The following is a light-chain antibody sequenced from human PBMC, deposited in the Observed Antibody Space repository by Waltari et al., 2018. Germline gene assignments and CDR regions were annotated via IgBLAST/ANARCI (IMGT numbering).Light chain of an antibody. CDR1: SSDVGNYDL. J-gene: IGLJ2*01. V-gene: IGLV2-23*02. Sequence: QSALTQPASVSGSPGQSITISCTGTSSDVGNYDLVSLYQQHPGITPNLIIYEVTKRPSLVSKRFAGSKYGNTASLAVSGLQAADEADYYCCSYAGSGTLVFGGGTKRTVL. CDR3: CSYAGSGTLV. CDR2: EVT.